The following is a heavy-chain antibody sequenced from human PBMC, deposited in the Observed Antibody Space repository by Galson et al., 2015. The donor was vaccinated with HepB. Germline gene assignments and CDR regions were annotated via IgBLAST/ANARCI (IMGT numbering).Heavy chain of an antibody. D-gene: IGHD3-3*01. J-gene: IGHJ4*02. V-gene: IGHV4-59*01. Sequence: LSLTCSVSSGSISSSYWSWIRQPPGKGLEWIGYIYYTGSTNYNPSLRSRVIISLDTSKSQFSLTMRSVTAADTAVYYCARGGFLEWLLSFDYWGQGTLVTVSS. CDR3: ARGGFLEWLLSFDY. CDR1: SGSISSSY. CDR2: IYYTGST.